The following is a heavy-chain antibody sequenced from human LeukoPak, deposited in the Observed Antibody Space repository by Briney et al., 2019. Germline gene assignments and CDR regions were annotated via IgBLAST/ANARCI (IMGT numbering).Heavy chain of an antibody. Sequence: PGGTLRLSCAASGFTFSRYGMTWVRQAPGKGLEWVSTISDTGDSTYYADSVKGRFTISRDNAKNSLYLQMNSLRAEDTAVYYCAELGITMIGGVWGKGTTVTMSS. CDR1: GFTFSRYG. J-gene: IGHJ6*04. CDR2: ISDTGDST. CDR3: AELGITMIGGV. V-gene: IGHV3-23*01. D-gene: IGHD3-10*02.